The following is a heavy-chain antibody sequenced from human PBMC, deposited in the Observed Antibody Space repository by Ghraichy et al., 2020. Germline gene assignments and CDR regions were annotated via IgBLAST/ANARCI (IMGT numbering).Heavy chain of an antibody. J-gene: IGHJ6*02. CDR1: GGSVSSGSYY. CDR3: ARYHFSYGMDV. Sequence: SETLSLTCTVSGGSVSSGSYYWSWIRQPPGKGLEWIGYIYYSGSTNYNPSLKSRVTISVDTSKNQFSLKLSSVTAADTAVYYCARYHFSYGMDVWGQGTTVTVSS. V-gene: IGHV4-61*01. D-gene: IGHD3-3*01. CDR2: IYYSGST.